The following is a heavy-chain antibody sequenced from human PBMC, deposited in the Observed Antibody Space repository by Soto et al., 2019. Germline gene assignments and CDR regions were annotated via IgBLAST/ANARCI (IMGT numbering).Heavy chain of an antibody. CDR3: ARGTTGEVPDY. CDR2: IYYSGST. J-gene: IGHJ4*02. Sequence: QVQLQESGPGLVKPSETLSLTCTVSGGSISSYYSSWIRQPPGKGLEWIGYIYYSGSTNYNPSLKSRVTISVDTSKNQFALKLSSVTAADTAVSYCARGTTGEVPDYWGQVPLVNVSS. V-gene: IGHV4-59*08. D-gene: IGHD1-26*01. CDR1: GGSISSYY.